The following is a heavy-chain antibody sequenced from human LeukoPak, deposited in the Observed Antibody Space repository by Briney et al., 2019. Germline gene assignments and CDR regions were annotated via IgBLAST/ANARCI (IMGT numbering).Heavy chain of an antibody. CDR3: ARVLRVGLERQEDDAFDI. CDR2: IYTWGNT. V-gene: IGHV4-4*07. CDR1: GRSISIYY. D-gene: IGHD1-1*01. J-gene: IGHJ3*02. Sequence: SEPLSLTCTVSGRSISIYYGRWPRQPAGKGLEWLGRIYTWGNTNYNLSLKSRVTMSVDTSKNQFSLKLSSVTAADPAVYYCARVLRVGLERQEDDAFDIWGQGTMVSVSS.